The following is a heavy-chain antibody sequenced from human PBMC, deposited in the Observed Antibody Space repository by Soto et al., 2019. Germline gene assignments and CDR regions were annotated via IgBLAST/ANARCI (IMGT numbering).Heavy chain of an antibody. CDR2: IYYSGST. J-gene: IGHJ4*02. V-gene: IGHV4-59*08. CDR3: ARRDYGEYDY. Sequence: KPSETLSLTCTVSGGSISSYYWSWIRQPPGKGLEWIGYIYYSGSTNYNPSLKSRVTISVDTSKNQFSLKLSSVTAADTAVYYCARRDYGEYDYWGQGTLVTVSS. CDR1: GGSISSYY. D-gene: IGHD4-17*01.